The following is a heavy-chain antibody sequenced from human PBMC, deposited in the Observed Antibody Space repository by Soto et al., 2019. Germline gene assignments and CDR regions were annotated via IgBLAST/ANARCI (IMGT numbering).Heavy chain of an antibody. CDR2: IYYSGST. CDR3: ARRIEMGYYYYMDV. CDR1: GGSISSSSYY. J-gene: IGHJ6*03. D-gene: IGHD2-8*01. Sequence: SETLSLTCTVSGGSISSSSYYWGWIRQPPGKGLEWIGSIYYSGSTYYNPSLKSRVTISVDTSKNQFSLKLSSVTAADTAVYYCARRIEMGYYYYMDVWGKGTTVTVSS. V-gene: IGHV4-39*01.